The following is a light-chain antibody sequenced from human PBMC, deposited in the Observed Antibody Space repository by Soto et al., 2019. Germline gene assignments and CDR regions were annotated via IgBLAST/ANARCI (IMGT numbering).Light chain of an antibody. CDR2: ELI. V-gene: IGLV2-23*02. CDR1: GSDVGAYNL. CDR3: CSYAGTVAYV. Sequence: LTQPASVSGAPGQSITISCAGTGSDVGAYNLVSWYQQHPGKAPKRFTCELITRPSGISNRFSGSKSGDTASLTISGLRAEDEADYFCCSYAGTVAYVFGTGTKGSVL. J-gene: IGLJ1*01.